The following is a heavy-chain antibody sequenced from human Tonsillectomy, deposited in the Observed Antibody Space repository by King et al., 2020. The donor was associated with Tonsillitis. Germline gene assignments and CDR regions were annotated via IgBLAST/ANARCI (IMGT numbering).Heavy chain of an antibody. V-gene: IGHV4-59*08. J-gene: IGHJ6*02. CDR1: GGSISSYY. D-gene: IGHD2-2*01. CDR3: ARLRSVRTNYYDYYGMDV. CDR2: IYYSGST. Sequence: QLQESGPGLVKPSETLSLTCTVSGGSISSYYWSWIRQPPGKGLEWIGYIYYSGSTNYNPSLKSRVTISVDTSKNQFSLKLSSVTAADTAVYYCARLRSVRTNYYDYYGMDVWGQGTTVTVSS.